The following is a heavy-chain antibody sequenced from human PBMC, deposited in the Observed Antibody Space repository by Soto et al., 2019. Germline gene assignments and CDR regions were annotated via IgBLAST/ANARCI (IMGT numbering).Heavy chain of an antibody. CDR3: ARALKWQWRAHFDY. D-gene: IGHD6-19*01. CDR2: IYYSGST. J-gene: IGHJ4*02. V-gene: IGHV4-59*01. CDR1: GGSISSYY. Sequence: QVQLQESGPGLVKPSETLSLTCTVSGGSISSYYWSWIRQPPGKGLEWIGYIYYSGSTNYNPSLKSRVTISVDTSKNQFSLKLSSVTAADTAVYYCARALKWQWRAHFDYWGQGTLVTVSS.